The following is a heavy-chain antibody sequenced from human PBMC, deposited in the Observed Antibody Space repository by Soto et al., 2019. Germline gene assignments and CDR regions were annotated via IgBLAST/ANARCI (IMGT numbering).Heavy chain of an antibody. CDR3: ARGIAASGKSDAFDI. D-gene: IGHD6-13*01. CDR2: INHSGST. CDR1: GGSFSGYY. Sequence: SETLSLTCAVYGGSFSGYYWSWIRQPPGKGLEWLGEINHSGSTNYNPSLKSRVTISVDTSKNQFSLKLSSVTAADTAVYYCARGIAASGKSDAFDIWGQGTMVTVSS. J-gene: IGHJ3*02. V-gene: IGHV4-34*01.